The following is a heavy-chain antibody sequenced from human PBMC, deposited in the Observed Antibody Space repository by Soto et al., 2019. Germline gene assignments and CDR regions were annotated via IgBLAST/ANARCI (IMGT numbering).Heavy chain of an antibody. D-gene: IGHD4-17*01. CDR2: ISSSSSYI. CDR3: ARGPGGGMTTVTKSWGSY. CDR1: GFTFSSYS. Sequence: GGSLRLSCAASGFTFSSYSMNWVRQAPGKGLEWVSSISSSSSYIYYADSVKGRFTISRDNAKNSLYLQMNSLRAEDTAVYYCARGPGGGMTTVTKSWGSYWGQGTLVTVSS. J-gene: IGHJ4*02. V-gene: IGHV3-21*01.